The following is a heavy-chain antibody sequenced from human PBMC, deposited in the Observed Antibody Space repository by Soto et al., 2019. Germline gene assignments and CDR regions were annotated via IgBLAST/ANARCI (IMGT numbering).Heavy chain of an antibody. CDR1: GASISSGGYY. CDR3: ARTEWILLWFEY. Sequence: QVQLLESGPGLVKPSQTLSLICNVSGASISSGGYYWSWIRQRPGGGLEWLGFIYYSGISHYNASLKIRATLSVDTSKNQFSLTRCSVTAADTGVYYCARTEWILLWFEYRGQGVLVTVS. J-gene: IGHJ4*02. V-gene: IGHV4-31*03. D-gene: IGHD5-18*01. CDR2: IYYSGIS.